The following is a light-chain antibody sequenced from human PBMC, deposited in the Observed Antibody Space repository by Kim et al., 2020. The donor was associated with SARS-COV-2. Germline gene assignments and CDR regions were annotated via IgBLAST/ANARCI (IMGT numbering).Light chain of an antibody. Sequence: VAVGQTVRITCQGDSLRSYYATWYQQKPGQPQIVVIYGKNNRPSGIPDRFSGSSSGDTASLTITGTQAGDEADYYCNSRGSNDNVLFGGGTKLTVL. V-gene: IGLV3-19*01. J-gene: IGLJ2*01. CDR3: NSRGSNDNVL. CDR2: GKN. CDR1: SLRSYY.